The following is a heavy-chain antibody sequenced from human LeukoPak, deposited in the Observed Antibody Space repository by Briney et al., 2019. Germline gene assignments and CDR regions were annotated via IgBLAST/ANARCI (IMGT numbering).Heavy chain of an antibody. CDR2: INHSGST. V-gene: IGHV4-34*01. CDR3: ARAKMATNFSDFDY. D-gene: IGHD5-24*01. Sequence: SETLSLTCAVYGGSFSSYYWSWIRQPPGKGLEWIGEINHSGSTNYNPSLKSRVTISVDTSKNQFSLKLSSVTAADTAVYYCARAKMATNFSDFDYWGQGTLVTVSS. J-gene: IGHJ4*02. CDR1: GGSFSSYY.